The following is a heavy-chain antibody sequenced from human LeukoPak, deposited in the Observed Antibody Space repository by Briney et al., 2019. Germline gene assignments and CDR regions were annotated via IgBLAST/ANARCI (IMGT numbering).Heavy chain of an antibody. V-gene: IGHV3-7*03. Sequence: GGSLRLSCVVSGVTFSSHWMSWVRQAPGKGLEWMANIKQDGSERYYVDSVKGRFTISRDNAKNSVFLQMNSLRAEDTAVYYCARDPNLYSGTYDTYWGQGTLVTVSS. CDR3: ARDPNLYSGTYDTY. CDR2: IKQDGSER. D-gene: IGHD1-26*01. CDR1: GVTFSSHW. J-gene: IGHJ4*02.